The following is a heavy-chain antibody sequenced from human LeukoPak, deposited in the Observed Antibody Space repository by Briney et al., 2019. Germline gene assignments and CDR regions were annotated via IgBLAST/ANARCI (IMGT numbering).Heavy chain of an antibody. CDR3: AKDTHYDSSGYYYYFDY. D-gene: IGHD3-22*01. Sequence: GGSLRLSCAASGFTFSSYWMHWVRQAPGKGLEWVSAISGSGGSTYYADSVKGRFTISRDNSKNTLYLQMNSLRAEDTAVYYCAKDTHYDSSGYYYYFDYWGQGTLVTVSS. CDR1: GFTFSSYW. V-gene: IGHV3-23*01. J-gene: IGHJ4*02. CDR2: ISGSGGST.